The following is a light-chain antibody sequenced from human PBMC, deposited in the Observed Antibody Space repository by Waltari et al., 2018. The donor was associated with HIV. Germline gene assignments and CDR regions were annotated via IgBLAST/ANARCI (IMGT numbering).Light chain of an antibody. Sequence: IVFTHSPDTLSLSPGDSATLSCRASQSVSSNYLAWYQQKPGQAPRLLIYAASRRATGIPDRFSGSGSGTDFTLTISRLEPEDFAVYYCQQYGTSPFTFGPGTKGDIK. J-gene: IGKJ3*01. CDR3: QQYGTSPFT. V-gene: IGKV3-20*01. CDR2: AAS. CDR1: QSVSSNY.